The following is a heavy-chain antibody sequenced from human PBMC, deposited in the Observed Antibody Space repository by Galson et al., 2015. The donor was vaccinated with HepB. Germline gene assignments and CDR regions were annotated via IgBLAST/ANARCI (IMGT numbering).Heavy chain of an antibody. CDR2: IYYSGST. V-gene: IGHV4-31*03. CDR3: ARSWAPYYYDSSGYYSFDY. D-gene: IGHD3-22*01. CDR1: GGSISSGGYY. J-gene: IGHJ4*02. Sequence: TLSLTCTVSGGSISSGGYYWSWIRQHPGKGLEWIGYIYYSGSTYYNPSLKSRVTISVDTSKNQFSLKLSSVTAADTAVYYCARSWAPYYYDSSGYYSFDYWGQGTLVTVSS.